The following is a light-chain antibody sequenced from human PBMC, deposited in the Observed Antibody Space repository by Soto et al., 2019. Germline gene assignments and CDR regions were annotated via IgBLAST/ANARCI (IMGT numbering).Light chain of an antibody. J-gene: IGKJ4*01. CDR1: QSVSSY. CDR2: DAS. CDR3: QQRSSWPLT. Sequence: EIVLTQSPATLSLSPGESATLSCRASQSVSSYLAWYQQKPGQTPRLLIYDASNRATGIPARFSGSGSGTDFTLTISSLELEDFAVYYCQQRSSWPLTFGGGTKVEI. V-gene: IGKV3-11*01.